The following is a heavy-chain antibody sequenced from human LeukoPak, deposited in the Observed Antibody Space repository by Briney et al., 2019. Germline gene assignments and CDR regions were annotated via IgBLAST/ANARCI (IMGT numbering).Heavy chain of an antibody. CDR3: AKDPREQQPTGGY. J-gene: IGHJ4*02. V-gene: IGHV3-48*01. D-gene: IGHD6-13*01. Sequence: SGRSLRLSCIASGFTFNTYSMHWVRQAPGKGLEWVSYISSSSSTIYYADFVKGRFTISRDNSKNTLYLQMNSLRAEDTAVYYCAKDPREQQPTGGYWGQGTLVTVSS. CDR2: ISSSSSTI. CDR1: GFTFNTYS.